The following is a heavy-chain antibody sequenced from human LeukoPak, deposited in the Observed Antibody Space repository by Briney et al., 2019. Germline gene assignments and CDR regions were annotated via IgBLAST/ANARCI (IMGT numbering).Heavy chain of an antibody. V-gene: IGHV3-30*02. J-gene: IGHJ4*02. CDR3: AKDYSGTYSYYFDN. CDR2: IGYDGSNK. CDR1: GFTFSSYG. D-gene: IGHD1-26*01. Sequence: GGSLRLSCAASGFTFSSYGMHWVRQAPGKGLEGVAFIGYDGSNKYYGDSVKGRVTISRDNSKNTLYLQMHSLRAEDTAVYYCAKDYSGTYSYYFDNWGQGTLVTVSS.